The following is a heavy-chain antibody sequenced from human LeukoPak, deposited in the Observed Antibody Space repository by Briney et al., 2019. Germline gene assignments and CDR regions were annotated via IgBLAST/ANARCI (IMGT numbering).Heavy chain of an antibody. CDR1: GFSFSNAW. Sequence: GGSLRLSCAASGFSFSNAWMSWVRQAPGKGLEYVSAISSNGGSTYYANSVKGRFTISRDNSKNTLYLQMGSLRAEDMAVYYCAREGWEPSNAFDIWGQGTMVTVSS. V-gene: IGHV3-64*01. CDR2: ISSNGGST. D-gene: IGHD1-26*01. CDR3: AREGWEPSNAFDI. J-gene: IGHJ3*02.